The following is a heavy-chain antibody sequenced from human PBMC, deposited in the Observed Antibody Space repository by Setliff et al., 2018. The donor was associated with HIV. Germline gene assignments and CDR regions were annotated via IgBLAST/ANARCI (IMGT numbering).Heavy chain of an antibody. V-gene: IGHV1-3*01. Sequence: GASVKVSCKTSRYTFTSSAIHWVRQAPGQGLEWMGGINAGNGNTKYSQKLQGRVTITRDTSARTAHLELSSLRPEDTAVYYCARDLAHGTVGIKSWGQGTLVTVSS. J-gene: IGHJ4*02. CDR1: RYTFTSSA. CDR3: ARDLAHGTVGIKS. CDR2: INAGNGNT. D-gene: IGHD3-3*02.